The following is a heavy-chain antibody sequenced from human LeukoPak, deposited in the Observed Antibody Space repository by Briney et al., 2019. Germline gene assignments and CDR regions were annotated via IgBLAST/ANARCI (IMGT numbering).Heavy chain of an antibody. CDR1: GYTFTSYG. CDR2: ISAYNGNT. J-gene: IGHJ3*02. Sequence: GASVKVSCKASGYTFTSYGISWVRQAPGQGLEWMGWISAYNGNTNYAQKLQGRVTMTTGTSTSTAYMELRSLRSDDTAVYYCARDRAMVPEDLDAFDIWGQGTMVTVSS. CDR3: ARDRAMVPEDLDAFDI. D-gene: IGHD5-18*01. V-gene: IGHV1-18*01.